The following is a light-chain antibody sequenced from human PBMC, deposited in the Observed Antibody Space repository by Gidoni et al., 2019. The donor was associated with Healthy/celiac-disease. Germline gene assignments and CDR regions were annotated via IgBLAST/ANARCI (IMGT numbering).Light chain of an antibody. CDR1: QSISSF. CDR3: QQGYSTPLT. CDR2: AAS. Sequence: DIQMTPSPSSLSASVGDRVTITCRASQSISSFLNWYQQKPGKAPKVLIYAASSLQSGVPPRFSGSGSGTDFTLTISSLQPEDFATYYCQQGYSTPLTFGGGTRVEIK. J-gene: IGKJ4*01. V-gene: IGKV1-39*01.